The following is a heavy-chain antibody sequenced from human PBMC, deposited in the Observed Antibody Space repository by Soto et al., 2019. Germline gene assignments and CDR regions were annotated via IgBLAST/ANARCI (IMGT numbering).Heavy chain of an antibody. J-gene: IGHJ6*03. CDR3: ARGNSPKRDYYYYYMDV. V-gene: IGHV3-21*01. D-gene: IGHD3-10*01. CDR1: GFTFRSSG. Sequence: GGSLRLSCAASGFTFRSSGMNWVRQPPGKGPEWVSSISSGGNYIYYADSVKGRFTISRDNAKNSLYLQMNSLRAEDTAVYYCARGNSPKRDYYYYYMDVWGKGTTVTVSS. CDR2: ISSGGNYI.